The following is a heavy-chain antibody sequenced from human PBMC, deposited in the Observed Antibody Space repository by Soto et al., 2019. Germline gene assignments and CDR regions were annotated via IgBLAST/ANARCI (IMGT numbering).Heavy chain of an antibody. D-gene: IGHD5-12*01. CDR2: IYYSGST. CDR1: GGSISSGDYY. Sequence: LSLTCTVSGGSISSGDYYWSWIRQPPGKGLEWIGYIYYSGSTYYNPSLKSRVTISVDTSKNQFSLKLSSVTAADTAVYYCAGDKIVATKIGDYYYGMDVWGQGTTVTVSS. CDR3: AGDKIVATKIGDYYYGMDV. J-gene: IGHJ6*02. V-gene: IGHV4-30-4*01.